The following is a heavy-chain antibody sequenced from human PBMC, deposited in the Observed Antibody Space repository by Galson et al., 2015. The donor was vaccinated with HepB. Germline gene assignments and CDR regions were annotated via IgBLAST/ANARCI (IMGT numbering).Heavy chain of an antibody. D-gene: IGHD6-13*01. V-gene: IGHV4-34*01. CDR1: GGSFSGYY. J-gene: IGHJ5*02. CDR3: ARALRYEYSSSWYGGTADNWFDP. Sequence: ETLSLTCAVYGGSFSGYYWSWIRQPPGKGLEWIGEINHSGSTNYNPSLKSRVTISVDTSKNQFSLKLSSVTAADTAVYYCARALRYEYSSSWYGGTADNWFDPWGQGTLVTVSS. CDR2: INHSGST.